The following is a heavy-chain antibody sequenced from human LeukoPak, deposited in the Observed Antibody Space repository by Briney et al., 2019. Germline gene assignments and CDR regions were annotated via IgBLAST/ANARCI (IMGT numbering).Heavy chain of an antibody. D-gene: IGHD4-17*01. CDR3: AREGGYGDYWYFGL. CDR2: IYHSGST. CDR1: GGSISSGGYS. J-gene: IGHJ2*01. Sequence: SQTLSLTCAVSGGSISSGGYSWSWIRQPPGKGLEWIGYIYHSGSTYYNPSLKSRVTISVDRSKNQFSLKLSSVTAADTAVYYCAREGGYGDYWYFGLWGRGTLVTVSS. V-gene: IGHV4-30-2*01.